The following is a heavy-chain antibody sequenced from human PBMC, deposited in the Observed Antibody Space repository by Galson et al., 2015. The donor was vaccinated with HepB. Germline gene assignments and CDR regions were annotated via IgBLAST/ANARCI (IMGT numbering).Heavy chain of an antibody. D-gene: IGHD3-10*01. Sequence: SLRLSCAASGFTFSSYAMSWVRQAPGKGLEWVSGIRDSGGSTYYADSVKGRFTISRDNSKNTLWLQMNSLSAEDTAVYYCAKSRRGNKKNYYGSGGRTTGEDYWGQGTLVTVSS. V-gene: IGHV3-23*01. CDR1: GFTFSSYA. J-gene: IGHJ4*02. CDR2: IRDSGGST. CDR3: AKSRRGNKKNYYGSGGRTTGEDY.